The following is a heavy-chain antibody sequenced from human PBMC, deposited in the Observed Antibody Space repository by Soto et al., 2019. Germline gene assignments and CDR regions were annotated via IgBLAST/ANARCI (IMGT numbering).Heavy chain of an antibody. CDR1: GYSFSTYG. Sequence: QVHLVQSGVEVKKPGASVKVSCKASGYSFSTYGISWVRQVTGQGLEWLGWISGLNGNTNYAQNLQGRDTMTTDTSTMTAYMELSSLGFDDTAMYYFARDLFGEDGAGYFDYWGQGTLVTVSS. D-gene: IGHD3-10*01. CDR3: ARDLFGEDGAGYFDY. J-gene: IGHJ4*02. CDR2: ISGLNGNT. V-gene: IGHV1-18*01.